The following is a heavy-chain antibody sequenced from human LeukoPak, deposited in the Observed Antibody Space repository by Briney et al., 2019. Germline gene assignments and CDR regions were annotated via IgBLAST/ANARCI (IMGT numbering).Heavy chain of an antibody. CDR2: INHSGST. D-gene: IGHD2-15*01. CDR1: GGSFSGYY. CDR3: ARGRGGYWYSQPNWFDP. Sequence: KPSETLSLTCAVYGGSFSGYYWSWIRQPPGKGLEWIGEINHSGSTNYNPSLKSRVTISVDTSKNQFSLKLSSVTAADTAVYYCARGRGGYWYSQPNWFDPWGQGTLVTVSS. V-gene: IGHV4-34*01. J-gene: IGHJ5*02.